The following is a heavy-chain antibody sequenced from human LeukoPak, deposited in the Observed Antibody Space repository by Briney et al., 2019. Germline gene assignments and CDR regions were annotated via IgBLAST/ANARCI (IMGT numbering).Heavy chain of an antibody. CDR2: IRYDGSNK. V-gene: IGHV3-30*02. D-gene: IGHD6-19*01. CDR1: GFTFISYG. CDR3: ANRPTVAVAGMGKAFDI. J-gene: IGHJ3*02. Sequence: GSLRLSCSASGFTFISYGMHWVRQAPGKGLEWVAFIRYDGSNKYYADSVKGRFTISRDNSKNTLYLQMHSLRAEDTAVYYCANRPTVAVAGMGKAFDIWGQGTMVTVSS.